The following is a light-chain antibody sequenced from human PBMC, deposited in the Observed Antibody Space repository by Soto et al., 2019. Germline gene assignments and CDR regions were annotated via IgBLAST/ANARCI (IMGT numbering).Light chain of an antibody. CDR2: DVS. V-gene: IGLV2-11*01. CDR1: SSDVGGYNY. Sequence: QSVLTQPRSVSGSPGQSVTISCTGTSSDVGGYNYVSWCQQHPGKAPKLIIYDVSKRPSGVPDRFSGSKSGNTASLTISGLQAEDEADYYCCSYAGSSTGVFGGGTKVTVL. J-gene: IGLJ3*02. CDR3: CSYAGSSTGV.